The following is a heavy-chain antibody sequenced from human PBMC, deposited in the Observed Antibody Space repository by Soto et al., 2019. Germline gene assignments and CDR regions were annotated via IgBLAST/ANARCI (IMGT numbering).Heavy chain of an antibody. D-gene: IGHD6-19*01. CDR3: AKDLGSEQSFFDS. V-gene: IGHV4-31*03. CDR2: LSYSGST. Sequence: TLSLTCSVSGASLNSNADYWSWIREVPGKGLEWIGYLSYSGSTYSNPSLTSRIAMSIDTPKNHFSLKLSSVTAADTAVYYCAKDLGSEQSFFDSWGLGTLVTVAS. J-gene: IGHJ4*01. CDR1: GASLNSNADY.